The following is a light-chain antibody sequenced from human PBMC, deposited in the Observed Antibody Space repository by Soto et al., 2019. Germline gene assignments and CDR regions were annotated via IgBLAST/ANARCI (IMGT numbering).Light chain of an antibody. J-gene: IGKJ1*01. V-gene: IGKV1-39*01. CDR1: QSISSY. CDR2: AAS. Sequence: DLQMTQSPSSLSASVGDSITITCRASQSISSYSNWCQQRPGKAPKLLIYAASSLQSGVPSRFSGSGSGTDFTLTISTLQPEDFATDYCQQSYNTPRRTFGQGTKVEIK. CDR3: QQSYNTPRRT.